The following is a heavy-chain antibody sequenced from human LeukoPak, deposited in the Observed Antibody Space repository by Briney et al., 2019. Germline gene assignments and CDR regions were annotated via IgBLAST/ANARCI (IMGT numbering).Heavy chain of an antibody. CDR1: GYTFSNYG. V-gene: IGHV1-2*02. Sequence: ASVKVSCKASGYTFSNYGISWVRQAPGQGLEWMGWINPNSGGTNYAQKFQGRVTMTRDTSISTAYMGLSRLRSDDTAVYFCARRCDTSSYYTYYFDYWGQGTLVTVSS. D-gene: IGHD3-22*01. J-gene: IGHJ4*02. CDR2: INPNSGGT. CDR3: ARRCDTSSYYTYYFDY.